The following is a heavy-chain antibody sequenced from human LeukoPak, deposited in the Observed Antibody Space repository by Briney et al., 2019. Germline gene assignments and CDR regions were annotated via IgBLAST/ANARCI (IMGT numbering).Heavy chain of an antibody. D-gene: IGHD4/OR15-4a*01. CDR1: GFTFSGSA. Sequence: PGGCLRLSCAASGFTFSGSAMHWVRQASGKGLEWVGRIRSRANNYATAYAASVKGRFTISRDDSKNTAYLQMNSLKIEDTAVYYCSISHDYGDNWGQGTLVTVSS. CDR2: IRSRANNYAT. CDR3: SISHDYGDN. V-gene: IGHV3-73*01. J-gene: IGHJ4*02.